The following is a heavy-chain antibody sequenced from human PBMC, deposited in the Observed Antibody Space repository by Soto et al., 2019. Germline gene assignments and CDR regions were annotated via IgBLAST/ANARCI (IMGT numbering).Heavy chain of an antibody. V-gene: IGHV3-23*01. CDR1: GFTFSGYA. CDR3: GKDVRPNDGRLWFDS. Sequence: EVQLLESGGGLVQPGGSLRLSCAASGFTFSGYAMSWVRQAPGKGLEWVSGISGPGTDTWYEESVKGRFTISRDNSMNTLSLQMNSLRAADTAVYFCGKDVRPNDGRLWFDSWGQGTLVTVSS. D-gene: IGHD1-1*01. CDR2: ISGPGTDT. J-gene: IGHJ5*01.